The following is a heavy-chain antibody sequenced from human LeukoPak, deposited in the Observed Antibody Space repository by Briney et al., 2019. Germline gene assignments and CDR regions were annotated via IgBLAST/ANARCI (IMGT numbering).Heavy chain of an antibody. Sequence: GGSLRLSCAAYGFTFSSYSMNWVRQAPGKGLEWVSGISWNSGNIGYADSVKGRFTIPRDNAKNSLYLQMNSLRAEDTALYYCAKGYCSSTSCYTDYWGQGTLVTVSS. D-gene: IGHD2-2*02. CDR1: GFTFSSYS. V-gene: IGHV3-9*01. J-gene: IGHJ4*02. CDR3: AKGYCSSTSCYTDY. CDR2: ISWNSGNI.